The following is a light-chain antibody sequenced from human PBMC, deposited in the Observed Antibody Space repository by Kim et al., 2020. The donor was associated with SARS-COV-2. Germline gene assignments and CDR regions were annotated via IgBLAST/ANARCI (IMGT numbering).Light chain of an antibody. CDR1: QSVSRN. V-gene: IGKV3-15*01. J-gene: IGKJ4*01. CDR2: GAS. Sequence: LPPGERATLSCRASQSVSRNLAWYQQVRGQPPRLLIYGASTRATGVPARFSGSGSGTEFTLTISNLQSEDFAIYFCQQYDSWLTFGGGTKVDIK. CDR3: QQYDSWLT.